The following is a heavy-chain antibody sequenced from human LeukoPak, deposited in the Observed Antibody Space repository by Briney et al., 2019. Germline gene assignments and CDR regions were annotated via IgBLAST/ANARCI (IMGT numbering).Heavy chain of an antibody. D-gene: IGHD3-3*01. CDR3: ARHEWLSYNWFDP. J-gene: IGHJ5*02. V-gene: IGHV4-34*01. CDR1: GGSFSGYY. CDR2: IYYSGST. Sequence: SETLSLTCAVYGGSFSGYYWSWIRQPPGKGLEWIGSIYYSGSTYYNPSLKSRVTISVNTSKNQFSMKRSSVTAADTAVYYCARHEWLSYNWFDPWGQGTLVTVSS.